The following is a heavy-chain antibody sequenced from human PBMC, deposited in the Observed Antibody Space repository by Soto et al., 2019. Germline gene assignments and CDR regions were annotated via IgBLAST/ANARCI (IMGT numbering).Heavy chain of an antibody. J-gene: IGHJ5*02. CDR1: GYTFTGYY. CDR2: INPNSGGT. V-gene: IGHV1-2*04. D-gene: IGHD3-10*01. CDR3: ARDQRPTYYYGSGSEIDPNWFDP. Sequence: ASVKVSCKASGYTFTGYYMHWVRQAPGQGLEWMGWINPNSGGTNYAQKFQGWVTMTRDTSISTAYMELSRLRSDDTAVYYCARDQRPTYYYGSGSEIDPNWFDPWGQGTLVTAPQ.